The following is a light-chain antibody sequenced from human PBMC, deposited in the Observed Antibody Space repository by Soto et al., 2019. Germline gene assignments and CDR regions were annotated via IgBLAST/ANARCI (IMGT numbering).Light chain of an antibody. CDR1: QSVSCNY. Sequence: EIVLTPSPGTLALSPWERAALSGSASQSVSCNYVAWDQQKPGQAPRLLIYGATNRATCIPDLFSGRGSGTDFTLTITRLEPEDFAVYSCQQYGRSPFTFGPGTKVDIK. CDR3: QQYGRSPFT. CDR2: GAT. V-gene: IGKV3-20*01. J-gene: IGKJ3*01.